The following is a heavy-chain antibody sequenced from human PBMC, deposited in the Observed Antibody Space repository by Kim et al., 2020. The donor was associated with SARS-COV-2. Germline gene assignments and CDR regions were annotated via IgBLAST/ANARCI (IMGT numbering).Heavy chain of an antibody. CDR2: ISGSGGST. CDR3: ATLVWETDIVVVPAAMPEAYGMDV. V-gene: IGHV3-23*01. Sequence: GGSLRLSCAASGFTFSSYAMSWVRQAPGKGLEWVSAISGSGGSTYYADSVKGRFTISRDNSKNTLYLQMNSLRAEDTAVYYCATLVWETDIVVVPAAMPEAYGMDVWGQGTTVTVSS. J-gene: IGHJ6*02. D-gene: IGHD2-2*01. CDR1: GFTFSSYA.